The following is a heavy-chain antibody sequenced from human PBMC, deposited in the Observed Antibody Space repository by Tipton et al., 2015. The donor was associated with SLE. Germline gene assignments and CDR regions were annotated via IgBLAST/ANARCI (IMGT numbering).Heavy chain of an antibody. CDR2: ISSSGSTI. J-gene: IGHJ4*02. Sequence: SLRLSCAASGFTFSDYYMSWIRQAPGKGLEWVSYISSSGSTIYYADSVKGRFTISRDNAKNSLYLQMNGLRAEDTAVYYCARERVGGVAWNSFDYWGLGTLVTVSS. D-gene: IGHD1-26*01. V-gene: IGHV3-11*01. CDR3: ARERVGGVAWNSFDY. CDR1: GFTFSDYY.